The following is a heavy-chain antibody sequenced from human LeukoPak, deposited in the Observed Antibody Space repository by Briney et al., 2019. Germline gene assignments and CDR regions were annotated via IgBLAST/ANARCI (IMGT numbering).Heavy chain of an antibody. CDR3: ARVNVWGLRRAFDP. CDR1: GGSFSGYY. D-gene: IGHD3-16*01. J-gene: IGHJ5*02. CDR2: IYTSGST. V-gene: IGHV4-59*10. Sequence: SETLSLTCAVYGGSFSGYYWSWIRQPAGKGLEWIGRIYTSGSTNYNPSLKSRVTMSVDTSKNQFSLKLSSVTAADTAVYYCARVNVWGLRRAFDPWGQGTLVTVSS.